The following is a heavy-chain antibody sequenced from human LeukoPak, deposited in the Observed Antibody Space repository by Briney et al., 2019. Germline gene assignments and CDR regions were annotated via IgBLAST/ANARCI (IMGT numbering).Heavy chain of an antibody. CDR1: GFTFSSYG. D-gene: IGHD3-10*01. CDR2: IRYDGSNK. V-gene: IGHV3-30*02. J-gene: IGHJ4*02. Sequence: PGGSLRLSCAASGFTFSSYGMHWVRQAPGKGLEWVAFIRYDGSNKYYADSVKGRFTISRDNSKNTLYLQMNSLRAEDTAVYYCAKAYPSYGSGSYDYWGQGTLVTVSS. CDR3: AKAYPSYGSGSYDY.